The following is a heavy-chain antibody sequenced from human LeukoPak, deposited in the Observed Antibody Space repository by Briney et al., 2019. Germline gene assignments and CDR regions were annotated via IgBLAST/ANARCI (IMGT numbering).Heavy chain of an antibody. CDR2: IFPQDSQT. Sequence: GESLKISCTGSGYTFTSFCIGWARQMPGKGLEWMAIIFPQDSQTPYTPSFQGQVIISADKSISAAYLQWNTLKASDTAMYYCALLTSKGLEFWGQGTPVTFSS. D-gene: IGHD4-11*01. CDR1: GYTFTSFC. V-gene: IGHV5-51*01. CDR3: ALLTSKGLEF. J-gene: IGHJ4*02.